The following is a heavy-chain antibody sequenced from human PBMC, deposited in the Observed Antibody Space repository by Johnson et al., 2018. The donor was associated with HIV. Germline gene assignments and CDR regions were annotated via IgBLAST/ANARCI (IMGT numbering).Heavy chain of an antibody. Sequence: QEQLVESGGGVVQPGRSLRLSCAASGFTFSSYGMHWVRQAPGKGLEWVAVISYDGSNKYYADSVKGRFTLSRDNSKNTLYLQMNSRKTEDTAVYYCPTTEMVRGVSRYACDIWGQGTMVTVSS. V-gene: IGHV3-30*03. CDR3: PTTEMVRGVSRYACDI. CDR1: GFTFSSYG. CDR2: ISYDGSNK. D-gene: IGHD3-10*01. J-gene: IGHJ3*02.